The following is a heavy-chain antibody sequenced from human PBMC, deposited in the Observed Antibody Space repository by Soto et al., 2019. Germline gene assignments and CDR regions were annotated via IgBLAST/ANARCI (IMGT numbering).Heavy chain of an antibody. J-gene: IGHJ5*02. CDR1: GGTFSSYA. CDR2: IIPIFGTA. D-gene: IGHD4-17*01. CDR3: AREANQGSNDYGDYHP. V-gene: IGHV1-69*12. Sequence: QVQLVQSGAGVKKPGSSVKVSCKASGGTFSSYAITWVRQAPGQGLEWMGGIIPIFGTANYAQKFQGRVTITADESTSTAYMELSSLRSEDTAVYYCAREANQGSNDYGDYHPWGQGTLVTVSS.